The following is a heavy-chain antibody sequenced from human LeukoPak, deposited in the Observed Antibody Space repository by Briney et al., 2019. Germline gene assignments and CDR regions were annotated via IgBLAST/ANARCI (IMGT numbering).Heavy chain of an antibody. V-gene: IGHV4-39*07. CDR1: GGSISSGSYY. CDR3: ARESYYDSSGYSHDAFDI. J-gene: IGHJ3*02. Sequence: SETLSLTCTVSGGSISSGSYYWAWIRQPPGKGLEGIGSIYYSGNTYYKSSLKSRVTIAVDTSKNQFSLKLNSVTAADTAVYYCARESYYDSSGYSHDAFDIWGQGTRVSVSS. CDR2: IYYSGNT. D-gene: IGHD3-22*01.